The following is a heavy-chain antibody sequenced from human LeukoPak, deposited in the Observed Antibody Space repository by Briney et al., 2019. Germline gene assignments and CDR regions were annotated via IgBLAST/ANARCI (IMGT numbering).Heavy chain of an antibody. J-gene: IGHJ4*02. V-gene: IGHV4-59*01. CDR2: IYNSGST. CDR3: VRDRELNY. Sequence: SEALSLTCSVSGGSPSSYYWSWMRQPPGKGLEWSGYIYNSGSTNYNPSLKSRVTISVDTSKNQFSLKLSSVTAADTAVYYCVRDRELNYWGQGTLVTVSS. CDR1: GGSPSSYY. D-gene: IGHD1-7*01.